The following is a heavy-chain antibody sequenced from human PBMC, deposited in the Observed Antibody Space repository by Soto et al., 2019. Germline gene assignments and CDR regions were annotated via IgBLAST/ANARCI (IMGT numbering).Heavy chain of an antibody. CDR2: INHSGST. CDR3: ARGNTAMVNYYGMDV. V-gene: IGHV4-34*01. J-gene: IGHJ6*02. D-gene: IGHD5-18*01. Sequence: SETLSLTCAVYGGSFSGYYWGWIRQPPGKGLEWIGEINHSGSTNYNPSLKSRVTISVDTSKNQFSLKLSSVTAADTAVYYCARGNTAMVNYYGMDVWGQGTTVTSP. CDR1: GGSFSGYY.